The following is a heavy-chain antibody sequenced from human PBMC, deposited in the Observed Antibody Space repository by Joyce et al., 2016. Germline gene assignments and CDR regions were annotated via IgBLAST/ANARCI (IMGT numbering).Heavy chain of an antibody. V-gene: IGHV1-8*02. D-gene: IGHD6-19*01. CDR3: AKTHSSGLNFDY. CDR1: GYTFTSYD. CDR2: MNPNSGNA. Sequence: QVQLVQSGAEVKKPGASVKVSCKASGYTFTSYDINWVRQATGQGLAWMGWMNPNSGNAGNARKFQGRVTMTWNTSISTAYMELSSLRSEDTAVYYCAKTHSSGLNFDYWGQGTLVTVSS. J-gene: IGHJ4*02.